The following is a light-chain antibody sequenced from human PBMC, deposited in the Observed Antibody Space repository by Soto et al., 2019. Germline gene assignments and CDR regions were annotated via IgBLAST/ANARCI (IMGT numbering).Light chain of an antibody. CDR2: TTS. J-gene: IGKJ2*01. CDR1: QSIRTS. V-gene: IGKV1-39*01. Sequence: DVQMTQSPSSLSASVGDRVTITCRASQSIRTSLNWYQQQPGKAPKLLIYTTSSLQSGVPSRFSGSGSGTDFTLTLSSLQPEDFATYYCQQSYSTPRTFGQGTKLEIK. CDR3: QQSYSTPRT.